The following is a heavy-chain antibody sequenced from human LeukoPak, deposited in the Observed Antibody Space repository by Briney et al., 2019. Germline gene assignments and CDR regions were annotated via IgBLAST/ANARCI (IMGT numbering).Heavy chain of an antibody. D-gene: IGHD4-17*01. CDR2: INPSVGST. J-gene: IGHJ4*02. CDR1: GYTFTIYY. V-gene: IGHV1-46*01. CDR3: ARDDAALKLTTVTTGIDY. Sequence: ASVNVSCKASGYTFTIYYMHWVRQAPGPGLEWMGIINPSVGSTSYAQKSQGRVTMTRDTYTSTVYMELSSLRPEDTAVYYCARDDAALKLTTVTTGIDYWGQGTLVTVSS.